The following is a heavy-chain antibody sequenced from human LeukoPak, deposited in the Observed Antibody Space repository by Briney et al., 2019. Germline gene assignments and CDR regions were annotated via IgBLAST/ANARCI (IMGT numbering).Heavy chain of an antibody. J-gene: IGHJ4*02. CDR1: GFTFSSYG. CDR2: ISGSGGST. V-gene: IGHV3-23*01. CDR3: AIRTRAYSSGWLDPYYFDY. Sequence: GGSLRLSCAASGFTFSSYGMHWVRQAPGKGLEWVSAISGSGGSTYYADSVKGRFTISRDNSKNTLYLQMNSLRAEDTAVYYCAIRTRAYSSGWLDPYYFDYWGQGTLVTVSS. D-gene: IGHD6-19*01.